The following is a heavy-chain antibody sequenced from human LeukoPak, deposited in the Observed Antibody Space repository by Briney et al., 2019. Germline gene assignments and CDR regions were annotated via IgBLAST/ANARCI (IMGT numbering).Heavy chain of an antibody. D-gene: IGHD3-10*01. J-gene: IGHJ4*02. CDR3: ARWPWYYYGSGSYYNEDFDY. Sequence: SETLSLTCTVSGGSISSSSYYWGWIRQPPGMGLEWIGSIYYSGSTYYSPSLKSRVTISVDTSKNQFSLKLSSVTAADTAVYYCARWPWYYYGSGSYYNEDFDYWGQGTLVTVSS. CDR2: IYYSGST. CDR1: GGSISSSSYY. V-gene: IGHV4-39*01.